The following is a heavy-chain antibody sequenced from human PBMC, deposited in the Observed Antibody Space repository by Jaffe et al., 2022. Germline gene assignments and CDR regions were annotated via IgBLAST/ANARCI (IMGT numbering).Heavy chain of an antibody. V-gene: IGHV4-39*01. Sequence: QLQLQESGPGLVKPSETLSLTCTVSGGSISSSSYYWGWIRQPPGKGLEWIGSIYYSGSTYYNPSLKSRVTISVDTSKNQFSLKLSSVTAADTAVYYCARPVGFLEWLSGAPDPYYFDYWGQGTLVTVSS. CDR3: ARPVGFLEWLSGAPDPYYFDY. D-gene: IGHD3-3*01. J-gene: IGHJ4*02. CDR2: IYYSGST. CDR1: GGSISSSSYY.